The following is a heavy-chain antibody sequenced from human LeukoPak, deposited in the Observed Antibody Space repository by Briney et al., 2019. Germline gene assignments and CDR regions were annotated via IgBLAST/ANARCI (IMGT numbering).Heavy chain of an antibody. V-gene: IGHV4-39*07. J-gene: IGHJ4*02. CDR1: GGSISSANYY. D-gene: IGHD2-8*01. CDR2: VYYSGST. CDR3: ARVYGPVDY. Sequence: RSSETLSLTCTVSGGSISSANYYWAWIRQPPGKGLEWIGDVYYSGSTYYNPSLKSRVTILVDTSKNQFSLKVTSVTAADTAVYYCARVYGPVDYWGQGTLVTVSS.